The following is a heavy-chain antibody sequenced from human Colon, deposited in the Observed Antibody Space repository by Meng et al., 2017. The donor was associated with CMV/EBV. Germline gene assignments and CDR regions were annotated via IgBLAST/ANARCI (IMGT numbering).Heavy chain of an antibody. CDR3: ARGKQAGFDL. Sequence: QGPLGQSGAEVKKPGSSVKVSCKASGGTFDTSTLNWVRQAPGQGLEWMGGIIPMFGSPSYSQKFRGRVTITADELEVNSLRSEDTAVYYCARGKQAGFDLWGQGTLVTVSS. J-gene: IGHJ5*02. CDR1: GGTFDTST. D-gene: IGHD6-13*01. V-gene: IGHV1-69*12. CDR2: IIPMFGSP.